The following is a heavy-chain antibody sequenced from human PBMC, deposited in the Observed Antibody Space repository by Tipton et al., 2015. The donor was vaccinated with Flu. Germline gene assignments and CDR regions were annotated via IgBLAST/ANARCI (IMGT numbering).Heavy chain of an antibody. CDR3: ERHSGPVMATGFDY. CDR1: GYTLSTDW. V-gene: IGHV5-51*03. D-gene: IGHD5-24*01. J-gene: IGHJ4*02. CDR2: ISPGASHA. Sequence: VQLVQSGAEVTKPGKCLRISCEGSGYTLSTDWIGWVRQMPGKGLEWMGAISPGASHATYSSPFQGQVTISVGKSISAAYLQWDRLKASDTAVYYCERHSGPVMATGFDYWGEGTLVTVSS.